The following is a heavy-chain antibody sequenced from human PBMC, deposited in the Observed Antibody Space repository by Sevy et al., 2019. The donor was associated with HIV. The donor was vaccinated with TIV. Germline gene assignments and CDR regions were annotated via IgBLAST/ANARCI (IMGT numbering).Heavy chain of an antibody. CDR1: GFTFSSYS. CDR3: ARALVSSTVADYYYYGMDV. Sequence: GGSLRLSCAASGFTFSSYSMNWVRQAPGKGLEWVSYISSSSSTIYYADSVKGRFTISRDNAKNSLYLQMNSLRDEDTAVYYCARALVSSTVADYYYYGMDVWGQGTTVTDSS. J-gene: IGHJ6*02. CDR2: ISSSSSTI. V-gene: IGHV3-48*02. D-gene: IGHD2-2*01.